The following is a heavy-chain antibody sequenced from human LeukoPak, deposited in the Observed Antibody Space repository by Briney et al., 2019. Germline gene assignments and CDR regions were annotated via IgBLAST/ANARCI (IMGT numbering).Heavy chain of an antibody. Sequence: PGGSLRLSCAASGFTFSSYAMHWVRQAPGKGLEWVSVIYRGTTTDYADSVKGRFTISRDNSRNTLYLQMNSLRAEDTALYYCARVADTHIFDYWGQGTLVTVSS. V-gene: IGHV3-53*01. CDR3: ARVADTHIFDY. J-gene: IGHJ4*02. CDR2: IYRGTTT. D-gene: IGHD2-21*01. CDR1: GFTFSSYA.